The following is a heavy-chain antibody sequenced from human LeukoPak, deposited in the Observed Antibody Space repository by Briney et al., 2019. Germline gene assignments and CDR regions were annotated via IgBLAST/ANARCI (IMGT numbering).Heavy chain of an antibody. CDR1: GFTFNTFG. Sequence: GGSLRLSCAASGFTFNTFGMNWVRQAPGKGLEWVAVIWYDGSNKYYADSVKGRFTISRDNSKSTLYLQVNSLRVEDTAVYYCARTSCTGNSCRPYSYYDMDVWGQGTTVTVSS. CDR2: IWYDGSNK. J-gene: IGHJ6*02. D-gene: IGHD2-15*01. CDR3: ARTSCTGNSCRPYSYYDMDV. V-gene: IGHV3-33*01.